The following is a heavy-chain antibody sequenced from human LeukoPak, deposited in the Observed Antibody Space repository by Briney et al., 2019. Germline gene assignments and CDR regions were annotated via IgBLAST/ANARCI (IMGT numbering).Heavy chain of an antibody. J-gene: IGHJ6*03. V-gene: IGHV4-59*01. D-gene: IGHD3-10*01. CDR3: ARVEEGYGSGRRENYYYYYYMDV. CDR2: IYYSGST. CDR1: GGSISSYY. Sequence: SETLFLTCTVSGGSISSYYWSWIRQPPGKGLEWIGYIYYSGSTNYNPSLKSRVTISVDTSKNQFSLKLSSVTAADTAVYYCARVEEGYGSGRRENYYYYYYMDVWGKGTTVTISS.